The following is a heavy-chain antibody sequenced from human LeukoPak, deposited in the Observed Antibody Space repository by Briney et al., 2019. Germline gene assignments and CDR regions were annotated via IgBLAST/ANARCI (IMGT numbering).Heavy chain of an antibody. V-gene: IGHV3-21*01. CDR3: AREVAGTGGDY. CDR2: ISSSSSYV. CDR1: GFTFSSYS. Sequence: GGSLRLSCAASGFTFSSYSMNWVRQAPGKGLEWVSSISSSSSYVYYADSVKGRFTISRDNAKNSLYLQMNSLRAEDTAVYYCAREVAGTGGDYWGQGTLVTVSS. D-gene: IGHD6-19*01. J-gene: IGHJ4*02.